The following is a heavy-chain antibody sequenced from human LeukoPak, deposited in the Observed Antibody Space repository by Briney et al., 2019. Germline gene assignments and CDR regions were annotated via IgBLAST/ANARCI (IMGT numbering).Heavy chain of an antibody. CDR2: ISYDGSNK. Sequence: GGSLRLSCAASGFTFSSCAMHWVRQAPGKGLEWVAVISYDGSNKYYADSVKGRFTISRDNSKNTLYLQMNSLRAEDTAVYYCASHPADFDYWGQGTLVTVSS. V-gene: IGHV3-30-3*01. CDR1: GFTFSSCA. CDR3: ASHPADFDY. D-gene: IGHD6-13*01. J-gene: IGHJ4*02.